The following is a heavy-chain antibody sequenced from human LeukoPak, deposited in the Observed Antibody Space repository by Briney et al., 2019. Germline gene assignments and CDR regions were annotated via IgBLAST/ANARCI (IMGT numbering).Heavy chain of an antibody. CDR2: ISAYNGNT. J-gene: IGHJ5*02. CDR3: ARVSLYAAYYDFWSGYSSNWFDP. Sequence: RAGGSLRLSCAASGFTFTSYGISWVRQAPGQGLEWMGWISAYNGNTNYAQKLQGRVTMTTDTSTSTAYMELRSLRSDDTAVYYCARVSLYAAYYDFWSGYSSNWFDPWGQGTLVTVSS. CDR1: GFTFTSYG. D-gene: IGHD3-3*01. V-gene: IGHV1-18*01.